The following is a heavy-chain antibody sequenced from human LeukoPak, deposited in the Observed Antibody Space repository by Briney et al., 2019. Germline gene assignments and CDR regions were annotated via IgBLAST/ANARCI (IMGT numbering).Heavy chain of an antibody. Sequence: GASVKVSCKASGYTFTRYYMHWVRQAPGQGLEWMGIINPSDDSITYAQKFQGRVTMTRDTSTSTVYMALSSLRSDDTAVYYCARGDCSSTNCYSSGVQRVYYYGMDVWGQGTTVTVS. CDR1: GYTFTRYY. V-gene: IGHV1-46*01. J-gene: IGHJ6*02. CDR2: INPSDDSI. D-gene: IGHD2-2*01. CDR3: ARGDCSSTNCYSSGVQRVYYYGMDV.